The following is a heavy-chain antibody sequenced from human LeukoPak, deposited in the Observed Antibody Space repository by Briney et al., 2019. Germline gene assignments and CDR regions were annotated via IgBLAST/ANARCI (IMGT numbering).Heavy chain of an antibody. J-gene: IGHJ4*02. V-gene: IGHV3-48*03. CDR1: GFTFSSYE. CDR3: ARGSRVLRYFDWSYDY. Sequence: PGGSLRLSCAASGFTFSSYEMNWVRQAPGKGLEWVSYISSSGSTIYYADSAKGRFTISRDNAKNSLYLQMNSLRAEDTAVYYCARGSRVLRYFDWSYDYWGQGTLVTVSS. CDR2: ISSSGSTI. D-gene: IGHD3-9*01.